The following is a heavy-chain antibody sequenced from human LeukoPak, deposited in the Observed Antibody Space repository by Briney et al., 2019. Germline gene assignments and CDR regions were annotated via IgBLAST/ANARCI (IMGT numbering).Heavy chain of an antibody. CDR1: GGSISIGGYY. D-gene: IGHD1-26*01. V-gene: IGHV4-30-4*08. Sequence: TLSLTCTVSGGSISIGGYYWGWLRHPPGRGLEWIGYIYYSGSTYYNPSLKSRVTISVDTSKNQFSLKLSSVTAADTAVYYCARWVIGGLFDYWGQGTLVTVSS. CDR3: ARWVIGGLFDY. J-gene: IGHJ4*02. CDR2: IYYSGST.